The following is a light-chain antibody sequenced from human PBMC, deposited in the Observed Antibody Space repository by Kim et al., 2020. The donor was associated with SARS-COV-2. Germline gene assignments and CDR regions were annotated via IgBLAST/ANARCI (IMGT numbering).Light chain of an antibody. CDR2: KDT. V-gene: IGLV3-25*03. CDR1: ALPKQY. CDR3: QSSDISATYVV. J-gene: IGLJ2*01. Sequence: SPGQTARISCSGDALPKQYASWYQQRPGLAPVMIIYKDTERPAGIPERCSGSSSGTTVTLIISGVQAEDEADYYCQSSDISATYVVFGGGTQLTVL.